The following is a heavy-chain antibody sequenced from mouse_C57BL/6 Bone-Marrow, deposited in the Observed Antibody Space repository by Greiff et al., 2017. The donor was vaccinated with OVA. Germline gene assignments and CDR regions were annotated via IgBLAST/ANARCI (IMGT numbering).Heavy chain of an antibody. Sequence: EVMLVESGGGLVQPGGSLKLSCAASGFTFSDYYMYWVRQTPEKRLEWVAYISNGGGSTYSPDTVKGRFTISRDNAKNTLYLQMSRLKSEDTAMYYCARLPPYYGSYYAMDYWGQGTSVTVSS. CDR1: GFTFSDYY. J-gene: IGHJ4*01. V-gene: IGHV5-12*01. D-gene: IGHD1-1*01. CDR2: ISNGGGST. CDR3: ARLPPYYGSYYAMDY.